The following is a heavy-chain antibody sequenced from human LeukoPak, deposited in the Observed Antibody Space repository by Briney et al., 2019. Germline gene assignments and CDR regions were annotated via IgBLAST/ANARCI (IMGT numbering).Heavy chain of an antibody. CDR1: GGSISSYY. Sequence: PSETLSLTCTVSGGSISSYYWSWIRQPPGKGLEWIGYIYYSGSTNYNPSLKSRVTISVDTSKNQFSLKLSSVTAADTAVYYCARAGEWLRFGYYYYYMDVWGKGTTATISS. CDR3: ARAGEWLRFGYYYYYMDV. V-gene: IGHV4-59*01. J-gene: IGHJ6*03. CDR2: IYYSGST. D-gene: IGHD5-12*01.